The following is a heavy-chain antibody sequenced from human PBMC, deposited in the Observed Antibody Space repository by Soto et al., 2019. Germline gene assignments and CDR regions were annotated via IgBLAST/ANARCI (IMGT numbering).Heavy chain of an antibody. CDR2: IFYSGNT. Sequence: SETLSLTCTVSGGSISDYYWSWIRQPPGKGLEWIGYIFYSGNTKYNPSLKSRVSISVDTSKNQFSLNLSSVTAADTAVYYCARYSGSYSSDYWGPGTLVTVSS. CDR1: GGSISDYY. CDR3: ARYSGSYSSDY. D-gene: IGHD1-26*01. J-gene: IGHJ4*02. V-gene: IGHV4-59*08.